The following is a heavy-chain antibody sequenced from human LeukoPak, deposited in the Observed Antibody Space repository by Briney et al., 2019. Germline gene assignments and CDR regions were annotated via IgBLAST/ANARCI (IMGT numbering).Heavy chain of an antibody. CDR3: ARVGSSSSWHFQH. V-gene: IGHV1-69*06. CDR1: GYTFTSYD. J-gene: IGHJ1*01. D-gene: IGHD6-6*01. CDR2: IIPIFGTA. Sequence: SVKVSCKASGYTFTSYDINWVRQATGQGLEWMGGIIPIFGTANYAQKFQGRVTITADKSTSTAYMELSSLRSEDTAVYYCARVGSSSSWHFQHWGQGTLVTVSS.